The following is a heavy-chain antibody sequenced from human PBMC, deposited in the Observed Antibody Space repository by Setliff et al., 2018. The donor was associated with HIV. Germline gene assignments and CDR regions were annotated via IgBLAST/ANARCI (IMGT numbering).Heavy chain of an antibody. CDR3: ARNYYDSSGYRHYYYYYYMDV. V-gene: IGHV1-2*06. CDR1: GYTFTGYY. D-gene: IGHD3-22*01. CDR2: INPNSGGT. Sequence: ASVKVSCKASGYTFTGYYMHWVRQAPGQGLEWMGRINPNSGGTNYAQKFQGRVTITRDTSISTAYMELSRLRSDDTAVYYCARNYYDSSGYRHYYYYYYMDVWGKGTTVTVSS. J-gene: IGHJ6*03.